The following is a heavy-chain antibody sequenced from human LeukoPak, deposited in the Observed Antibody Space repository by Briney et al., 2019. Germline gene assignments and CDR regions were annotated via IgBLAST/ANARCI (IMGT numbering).Heavy chain of an antibody. J-gene: IGHJ4*02. CDR3: ARGAEAETSPLDF. D-gene: IGHD6-13*01. CDR1: GYTFTSLD. V-gene: IGHV1-2*02. CDR2: INPKSGAA. Sequence: ASVKVSCKASGYTFTSLDINWVRQAPGQGLEWLGWINPKSGAADYAQQFRGRVTMTRDTSINTDYMEMKRVTSDDTAVYYCARGAEAETSPLDFWGQGTLVIVS.